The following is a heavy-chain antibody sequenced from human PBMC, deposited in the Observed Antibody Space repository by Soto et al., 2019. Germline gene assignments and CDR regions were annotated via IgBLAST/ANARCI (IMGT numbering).Heavy chain of an antibody. CDR3: ARRAHTPRRGVGYYYYGMDA. V-gene: IGHV1-69*13. CDR2: IIPIFGTA. CDR1: GGTFSSYA. J-gene: IGHJ6*02. D-gene: IGHD3-10*01. Sequence: GASVKVSCKASGGTFSSYAISWVRQAPGQGLEWMGGIIPIFGTANYAQKFQGRVTITADESTSTAYMELSSLRSEDTAVYYCARRAHTPRRGVGYYYYGMDAWGQGTTVTVSS.